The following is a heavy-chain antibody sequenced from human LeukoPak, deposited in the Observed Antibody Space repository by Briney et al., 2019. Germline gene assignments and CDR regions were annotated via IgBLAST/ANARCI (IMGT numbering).Heavy chain of an antibody. CDR1: GGSISPYY. J-gene: IGHJ4*02. V-gene: IGHV4-59*08. D-gene: IGHD6-19*01. CDR3: ARHAVYAGSGWAFDY. Sequence: PSETXSLTCTVSGGSISPYYWSWIRQPPGKGLEWIGYIFHTGSGSTSHNPSLKSRVTISVDTSKNQFSLNLNSVTAADTAVYYCARHAVYAGSGWAFDYWGQGTLVTVSS. CDR2: IFHTGSGST.